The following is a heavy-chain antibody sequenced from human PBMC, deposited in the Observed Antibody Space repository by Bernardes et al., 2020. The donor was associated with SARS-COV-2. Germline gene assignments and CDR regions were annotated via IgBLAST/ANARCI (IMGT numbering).Heavy chain of an antibody. CDR2: IYYSGRT. V-gene: IGHV4-39*01. CDR1: GGSISSSSYY. J-gene: IGHJ5*02. D-gene: IGHD3-10*01. Sequence: SETLSLTCTVSGGSISSSSYYWGWIRQPPGKGLEWIGSIYYSGRTYYNPSLKSRVTISVDTSKNQLSLKLSSVTAADTAAYHCARRPDDYGSEGAWFDPWGQGTLVTVSS. CDR3: ARRPDDYGSEGAWFDP.